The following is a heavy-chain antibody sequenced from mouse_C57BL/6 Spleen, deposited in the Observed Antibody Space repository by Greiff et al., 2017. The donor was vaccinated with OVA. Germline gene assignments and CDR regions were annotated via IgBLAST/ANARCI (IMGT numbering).Heavy chain of an antibody. Sequence: EVKLEESGGGLVKPGGSLKLSCAASGFTFSDYGMHWVRQAPEKGLEWVAYISSGSSTIYYADTVKGRFTISRDNAKNTLFLQMTSLRSEDTAMYYCADLGYAMDYWGQGTSVTVSS. J-gene: IGHJ4*01. CDR2: ISSGSSTI. V-gene: IGHV5-17*01. CDR1: GFTFSDYG. CDR3: ADLGYAMDY. D-gene: IGHD4-1*01.